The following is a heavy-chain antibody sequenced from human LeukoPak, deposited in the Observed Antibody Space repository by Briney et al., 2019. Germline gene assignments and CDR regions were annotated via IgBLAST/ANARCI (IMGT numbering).Heavy chain of an antibody. D-gene: IGHD2-15*01. Sequence: SDTLSLTCRVSGASVSNYYWRWIRRSPGKAREWIGFFHYSGSTNYNPSLNSRVTTSIDPSMNQLSLTLVSVTAADTAVYFCARHHDGGPKLRLDFWGLGVLVTVSS. CDR3: ARHHDGGPKLRLDF. CDR2: FHYSGST. J-gene: IGHJ4*02. CDR1: GASVSNYY. V-gene: IGHV4-59*08.